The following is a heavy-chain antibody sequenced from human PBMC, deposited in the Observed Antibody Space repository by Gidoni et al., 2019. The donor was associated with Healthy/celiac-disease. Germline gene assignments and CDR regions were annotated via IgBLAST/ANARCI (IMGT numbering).Heavy chain of an antibody. CDR2: IYYSGST. V-gene: IGHV4-31*03. CDR3: ARAHKVREVIKVNDAFDI. CDR1: GGSISRGGYY. J-gene: IGHJ3*02. Sequence: QVQLQESGPGLVKPSQTLSLTCPLSGGSISRGGYYWSWIRQHPGQGLEWIGYIYYSGSTYYNPSLKSRVTISVDTSKNQFSLKLSSVTAADTAVYYCARAHKVREVIKVNDAFDIWGQGTMVTVSS. D-gene: IGHD3-10*01.